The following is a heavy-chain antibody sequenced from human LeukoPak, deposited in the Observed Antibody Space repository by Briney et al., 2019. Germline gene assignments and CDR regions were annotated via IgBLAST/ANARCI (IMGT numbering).Heavy chain of an antibody. Sequence: GGSLRLSCAASGFTFSSYCMNWVRQAPGKGLEWVSYISSSSSTIYYADSVKGRFTISRDNAKNSLYLQMNSLRAEDTAVYYCARDINDYGDTEYVYWGQGTLVTVSS. CDR1: GFTFSSYC. J-gene: IGHJ4*02. V-gene: IGHV3-48*04. CDR3: ARDINDYGDTEYVY. CDR2: ISSSSSTI. D-gene: IGHD4-17*01.